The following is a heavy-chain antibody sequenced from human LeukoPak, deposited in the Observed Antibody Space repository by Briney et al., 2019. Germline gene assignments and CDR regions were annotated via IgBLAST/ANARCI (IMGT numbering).Heavy chain of an antibody. CDR2: INHSGST. CDR3: ARGIPGGITMIHDAFDI. V-gene: IGHV4-34*01. CDR1: GGSFSGYY. D-gene: IGHD3-22*01. J-gene: IGHJ3*02. Sequence: SETLSLTCAVYGGSFSGYYWSWIRQPPGKGLEWIGEINHSGSTNYNPSLKSRVIISVDTSKNQFSLKLSSVTAADTAVYYCARGIPGGITMIHDAFDIWGQGTMVTVSS.